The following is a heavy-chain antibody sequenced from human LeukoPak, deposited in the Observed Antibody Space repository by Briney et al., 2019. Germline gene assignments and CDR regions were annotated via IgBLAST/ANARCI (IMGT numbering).Heavy chain of an antibody. J-gene: IGHJ4*02. CDR2: ISSSGGSP. CDR1: GFTFSTYA. V-gene: IGHV3-23*01. D-gene: IGHD2-2*01. Sequence: GGSLRLSCVASGFTFSTYALSWVRQAPGKGLEWVSAISSSGGSPYYADSVNGRFTISRDNSKNTLYLQMNSLRAKDTALYYCAKDQALSLSSSRALDYWGQRTLVTVSS. CDR3: AKDQALSLSSSRALDY.